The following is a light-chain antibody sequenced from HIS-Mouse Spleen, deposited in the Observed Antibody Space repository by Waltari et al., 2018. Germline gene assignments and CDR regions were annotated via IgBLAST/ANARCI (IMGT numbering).Light chain of an antibody. J-gene: IGLJ3*02. Sequence: QSVLTQPPSASGTPGQRVTISCSGSSSNIGSNYVYWYQQLPGTAPKLLIYRNTQRPSGVPDRFSGSKSGNSASLAISGLRSEDEADYYCAAWDDSLSGPVFGGGTKLTVL. CDR3: AAWDDSLSGPV. V-gene: IGLV1-47*01. CDR1: SSNIGSNY. CDR2: RNT.